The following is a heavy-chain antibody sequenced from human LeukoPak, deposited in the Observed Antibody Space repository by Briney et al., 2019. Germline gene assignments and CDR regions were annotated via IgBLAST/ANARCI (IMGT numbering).Heavy chain of an antibody. V-gene: IGHV4-38-2*02. CDR2: VSHSGTT. CDR3: ARLVIP. J-gene: IGHJ5*02. CDR1: GFSISSDYY. D-gene: IGHD3-10*01. Sequence: SETLSLTCTVSGFSISSDYYWGWIRQPPGKGLEWLGSVSHSGTTYYNSSLNSRVTISVDTSNNQFSLKVNSVTAADTAVYYCARLVIPWGQGILVTVSS.